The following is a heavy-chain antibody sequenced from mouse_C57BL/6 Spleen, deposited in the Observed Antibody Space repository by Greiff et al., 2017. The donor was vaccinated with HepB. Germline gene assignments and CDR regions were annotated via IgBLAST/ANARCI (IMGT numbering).Heavy chain of an antibody. V-gene: IGHV1-52*01. CDR3: ASNYYGSSPWFAY. CDR2: IDPSDSET. J-gene: IGHJ3*01. CDR1: GYTFTSYW. D-gene: IGHD1-1*01. Sequence: QVQLQQPGAELVRPGSSVKLSCKASGYTFTSYWMHWVKQRPIQGLEWIGNIDPSDSETHYNQKFKDKATLTVDKSSSTAYMQLSSLTSEDSAVYYCASNYYGSSPWFAYWGQGTLVTVSA.